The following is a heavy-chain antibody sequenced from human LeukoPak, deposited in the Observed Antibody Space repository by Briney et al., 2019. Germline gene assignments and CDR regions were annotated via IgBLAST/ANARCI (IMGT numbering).Heavy chain of an antibody. CDR3: ARQLAPAPNAFDI. Sequence: GESLKISCKASGYTFTTRWSAWVRQMHGKGLEWVGIVYSGDPNPKYSPPFQGQVTISADKSMSSAYLQWSSLKASDTAMYFCARQLAPAPNAFDIGGQGTMVSVSS. V-gene: IGHV5-51*01. CDR1: GYTFTTRW. J-gene: IGHJ3*02. D-gene: IGHD3-3*02. CDR2: VYSGDPNP.